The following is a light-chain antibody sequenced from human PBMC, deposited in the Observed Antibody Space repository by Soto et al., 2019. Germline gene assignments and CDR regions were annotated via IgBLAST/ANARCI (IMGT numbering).Light chain of an antibody. CDR2: DPS. V-gene: IGKV1-39*01. CDR1: QSIRNS. CDR3: QQSYSIPIT. Sequence: DIQLTQSPSSLSQSVGDRVSITCRASQSIRNSLSWYQHKAGKAPRHLIYDPSSLQGGVPSRFSGSGSGTDFTLTISSLQPEDFATYYCQQSYSIPITFGQGTRLEI. J-gene: IGKJ5*01.